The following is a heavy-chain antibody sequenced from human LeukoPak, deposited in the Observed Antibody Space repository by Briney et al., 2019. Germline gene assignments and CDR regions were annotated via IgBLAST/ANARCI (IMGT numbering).Heavy chain of an antibody. J-gene: IGHJ6*03. D-gene: IGHD4-17*01. CDR1: GFTFSSYW. CDR3: ARGLSGEYGWYYYFYLDV. CDR2: IKKDGSEK. Sequence: PGGSLRLSCAASGFTFSSYWMSWVRQAPGKGLEWVAYIKKDGSEKYYADSVKGRFTISRDNAKNSLYLQMNSLRSEYTAVYYCARGLSGEYGWYYYFYLDVCLKGTAVTICS. V-gene: IGHV3-7*01.